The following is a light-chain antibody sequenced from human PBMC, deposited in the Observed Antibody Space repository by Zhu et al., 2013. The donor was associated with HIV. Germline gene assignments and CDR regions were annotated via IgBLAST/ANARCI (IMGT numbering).Light chain of an antibody. CDR1: SSDVGGYNY. CDR3: SSYAGSINAYWL. Sequence: QSAVTQPPSASGSPGQSVAISCTGTSSDVGGYNYVSWYQQHPGKAPKLMIYEVNKRPSGVPDRFSGSKSGNTASLTVSGLQAEDEADYYCSSYAGSINAYWLFGGGTKLTVL. CDR2: EVN. V-gene: IGLV2-8*01. J-gene: IGLJ3*02.